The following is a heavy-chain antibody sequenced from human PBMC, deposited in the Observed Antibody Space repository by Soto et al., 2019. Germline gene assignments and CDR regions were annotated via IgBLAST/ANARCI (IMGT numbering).Heavy chain of an antibody. V-gene: IGHV3-30-3*01. CDR1: GFTFSSYA. Sequence: LRLSCAASGFTFSSYAMHWVRQAPGKGLEWVAVISYDGSNKYYADSVKGRFTISRDNSKNTLYLQMNSLRAEDTAVYYCARDQEEMGTIMYYFDYWGQGTLVTVSS. CDR2: ISYDGSNK. J-gene: IGHJ4*02. D-gene: IGHD1-1*01. CDR3: ARDQEEMGTIMYYFDY.